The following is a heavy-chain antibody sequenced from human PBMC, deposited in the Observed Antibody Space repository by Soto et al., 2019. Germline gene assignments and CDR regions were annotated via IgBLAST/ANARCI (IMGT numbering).Heavy chain of an antibody. CDR2: IASGGST. V-gene: IGHV3-66*01. Sequence: GGSLRLSCAASGFSVSNHYMTWVRQAPGKGLEWVSVIASGGSTYYADSVKGRFTISRDNSKNTLYLQMNSLRAEDTAVYYCAKDPTTVTTFYFDYWGQGTLVTVSS. CDR1: GFSVSNHY. J-gene: IGHJ4*02. D-gene: IGHD4-17*01. CDR3: AKDPTTVTTFYFDY.